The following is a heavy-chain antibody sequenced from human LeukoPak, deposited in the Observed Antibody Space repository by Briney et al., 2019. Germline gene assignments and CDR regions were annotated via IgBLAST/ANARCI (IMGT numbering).Heavy chain of an antibody. Sequence: SETLSLTCTVSGGSISSYYWSWIRQPPGKGLEWIGYIYYSGSTNYNPSLKSRVTISVGTSKNQFSLKLSSVTAADTAVYYCARYFSGYDSSGYQCFDYWGQGTLVTVSS. CDR2: IYYSGST. CDR1: GGSISSYY. D-gene: IGHD3-22*01. J-gene: IGHJ4*02. CDR3: ARYFSGYDSSGYQCFDY. V-gene: IGHV4-59*12.